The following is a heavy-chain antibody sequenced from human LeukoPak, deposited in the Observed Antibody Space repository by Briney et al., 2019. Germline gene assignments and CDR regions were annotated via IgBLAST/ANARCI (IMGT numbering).Heavy chain of an antibody. D-gene: IGHD1-1*01. V-gene: IGHV3-21*01. Sequence: GSLRLSCAASGFTFSSYMMNWVRQAPGKGLEWVSSINSGSTYTYYTESVKGRFTVSRDNAKNSLFLQMNSLRAEDTAIYYCARSLTTLTYEGYWGQGTLVTVS. J-gene: IGHJ4*02. CDR3: ARSLTTLTYEGY. CDR2: INSGSTYT. CDR1: GFTFSSYM.